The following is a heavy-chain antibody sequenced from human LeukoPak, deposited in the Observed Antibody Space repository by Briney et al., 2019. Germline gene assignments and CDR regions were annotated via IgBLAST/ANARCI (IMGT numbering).Heavy chain of an antibody. V-gene: IGHV3-13*01. J-gene: IGHJ4*02. CDR2: IGTASDT. CDR1: GFTFSSAE. Sequence: GGSLRLSCAASGFTFSSAELHWVRQVTGKGLEWVSAIGTASDTYYSDSVKGRFTISRENAENSMYLQMNSLRRDDKAVYYCARGRYSMNGWYRPLDYWGLGTLVTVSS. D-gene: IGHD6-19*01. CDR3: ARGRYSMNGWYRPLDY.